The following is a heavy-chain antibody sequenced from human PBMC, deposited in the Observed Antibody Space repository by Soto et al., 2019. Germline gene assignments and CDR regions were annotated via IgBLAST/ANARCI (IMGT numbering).Heavy chain of an antibody. CDR2: INPSGGST. Sequence: ASVKVSCKASGYTFTSYYMHWVRQAPGQGLEWMGIINPSGGSTSYAQKFQGRVTMTRDTSTSTVYTELSSLRSEDTAVYYCARGKFVVVPAAPLDYWGQGTLVTVSS. CDR1: GYTFTSYY. V-gene: IGHV1-46*01. CDR3: ARGKFVVVPAAPLDY. D-gene: IGHD2-2*01. J-gene: IGHJ4*02.